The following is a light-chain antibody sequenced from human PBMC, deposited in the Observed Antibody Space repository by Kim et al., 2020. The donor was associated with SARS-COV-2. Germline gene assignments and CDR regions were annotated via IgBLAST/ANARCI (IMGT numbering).Light chain of an antibody. Sequence: PGEGATRSCRASQSINRNYLAWYQQKPDQAPRLLIYGASTRATGIPDRFSGSGSGTDFTLTISRLEPEDFAVYYCQQYGTSPPWTFGQGTKLEI. J-gene: IGKJ1*01. CDR3: QQYGTSPPWT. CDR1: QSINRNY. V-gene: IGKV3-20*01. CDR2: GAS.